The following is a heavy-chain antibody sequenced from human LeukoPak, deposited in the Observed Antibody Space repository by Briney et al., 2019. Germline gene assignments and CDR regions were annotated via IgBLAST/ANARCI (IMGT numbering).Heavy chain of an antibody. J-gene: IGHJ5*02. CDR1: GGSITSSSYY. CDR2: IFYSGST. V-gene: IGHV4-39*07. Sequence: SETLSLTCTVSGGSITSSSYYWGWIRQPPGKGLEWIGSIFYSGSTYYNPSLKSRVTISVDASKNQFSLKLSSVTAADTAVYYCARDESGTGFDPWGQGTLVTVSS. CDR3: ARDESGTGFDP. D-gene: IGHD1-1*01.